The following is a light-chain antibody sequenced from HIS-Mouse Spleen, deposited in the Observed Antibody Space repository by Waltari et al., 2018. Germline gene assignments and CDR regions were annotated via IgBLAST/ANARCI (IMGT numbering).Light chain of an antibody. V-gene: IGLV3-21*03. CDR3: QVWDSSSDHVV. CDR1: NIGRKS. Sequence: SYVLTQPPSVSVAPGKTARITCGGNNIGRKSVHWYQQKPGQAPGLVVDEYVDRPSGIPGRVSCSNSGNTATLTISRVEAGDEADYYCQVWDSSSDHVVFGGGTKLTVL. J-gene: IGLJ2*01. CDR2: EYV.